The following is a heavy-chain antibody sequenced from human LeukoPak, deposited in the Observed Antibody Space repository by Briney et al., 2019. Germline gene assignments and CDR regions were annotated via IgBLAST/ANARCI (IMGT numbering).Heavy chain of an antibody. J-gene: IGHJ6*03. V-gene: IGHV7-4-1*02. CDR3: ARDFDPRFYYYDSSGYLNAYYYYYYMDV. Sequence: ASVKVSCTASGYTFTSYAMNWVRQAPGQGLEWMGWINTNTGNPTYAQGFTGRFVFSLDTSVSTAYLQISSLKAEDTAVYYCARDFDPRFYYYDSSGYLNAYYYYYYMDVWGKGTTVTVSS. CDR1: GYTFTSYA. D-gene: IGHD3-22*01. CDR2: INTNTGNP.